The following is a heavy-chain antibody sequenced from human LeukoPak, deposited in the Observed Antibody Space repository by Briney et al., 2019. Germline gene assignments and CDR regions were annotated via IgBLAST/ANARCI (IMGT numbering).Heavy chain of an antibody. Sequence: GGSLRLSCAASGFKFDDYGMTWVRQAPGKGLEWVSGINWNGRSTAYADSLKGRFTISGDNAKNSLYLQLNSLRAEDTAVYYCARPRIPSGGTAGSFDIWGQGTMVTVSS. CDR2: INWNGRST. CDR1: GFKFDDYG. V-gene: IGHV3-20*04. D-gene: IGHD2-15*01. CDR3: ARPRIPSGGTAGSFDI. J-gene: IGHJ3*02.